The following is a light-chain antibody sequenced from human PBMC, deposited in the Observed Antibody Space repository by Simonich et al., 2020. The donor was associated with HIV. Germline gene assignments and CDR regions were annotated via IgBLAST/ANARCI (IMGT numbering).Light chain of an antibody. CDR3: QQYNSYSRT. CDR1: QGISNS. CDR2: AAS. J-gene: IGKJ1*01. V-gene: IGKV1-NL1*01. Sequence: IQLTQSPSFLSASVGDRVTITCRASQGISNSLAWYQQKPGKAPKLLLYAASRLESGVPSRFSGSGSGTEFTLTISSLQPDDFATYYCQQYNSYSRTFGQGTKVEIK.